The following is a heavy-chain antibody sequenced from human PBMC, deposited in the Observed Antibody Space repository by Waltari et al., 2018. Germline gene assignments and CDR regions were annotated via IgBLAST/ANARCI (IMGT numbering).Heavy chain of an antibody. V-gene: IGHV1-3*01. Sequence: QVQLVQSGAEVKKPGASVKVSCKASGYTFTSYAMHWVRQAPGQRREWMGWINAGKCNTKCSQQLHGRVTLTRDTSAGTAYMELSRLRSEDTAVDFCARGRYDSSGYFPYYFDYWGQGTLVTVSS. CDR2: INAGKCNT. J-gene: IGHJ4*02. CDR1: GYTFTSYA. CDR3: ARGRYDSSGYFPYYFDY. D-gene: IGHD3-22*01.